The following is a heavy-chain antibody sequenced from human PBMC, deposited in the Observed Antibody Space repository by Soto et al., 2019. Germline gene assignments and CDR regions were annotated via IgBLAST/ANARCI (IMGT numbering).Heavy chain of an antibody. V-gene: IGHV4-34*01. Sequence: SETLSLTCAVYGGSFSGYYWSWIRQPPGKGLEWIGEINHSGSTNYNPSLKSRVTISVDTSKNQFSLKLSSVTAADTAVYYCASLYYFDYWGQGTLVTVSS. CDR3: ASLYYFDY. J-gene: IGHJ4*02. CDR2: INHSGST. CDR1: GGSFSGYY.